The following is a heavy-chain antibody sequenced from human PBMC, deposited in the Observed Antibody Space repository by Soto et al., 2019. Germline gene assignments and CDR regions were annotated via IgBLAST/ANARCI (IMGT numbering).Heavy chain of an antibody. Sequence: GASVKVSCKASGYTFTSYAISWVRQAPGQGLEWMGEIIPIFGTANYAQKFQGRVTITADESTSTAYMELSSLRSEDTAVYYCARGKFTNGWGGGAYWAQGTLVTVSS. J-gene: IGHJ4*02. CDR1: GYTFTSYA. CDR3: ARGKFTNGWGGGAY. V-gene: IGHV1-69*13. D-gene: IGHD6-19*01. CDR2: IIPIFGTA.